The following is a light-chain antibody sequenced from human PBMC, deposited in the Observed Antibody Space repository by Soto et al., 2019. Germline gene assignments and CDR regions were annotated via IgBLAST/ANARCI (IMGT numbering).Light chain of an antibody. V-gene: IGKV3-20*01. CDR1: QSVSSSY. J-gene: IGKJ5*01. CDR2: GAS. CDR3: QQYGSSAPVT. Sequence: EIVVTQSRGTLSLSRGERATLSCRASQSVSSSYLAWYQQRPGQAPRLLIYGASSRAPGIPDRFSGSGSGTDFTLTISRLEPEDFAVYYCQQYGSSAPVTFGQGTRLEI.